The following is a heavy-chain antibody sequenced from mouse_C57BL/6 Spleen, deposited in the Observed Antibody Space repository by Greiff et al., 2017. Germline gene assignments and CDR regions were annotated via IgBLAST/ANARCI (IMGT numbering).Heavy chain of an antibody. CDR3: ARSGVYDGYFFYAMDY. D-gene: IGHD2-3*01. CDR2: IYPGSGST. CDR1: GYTFTSYW. J-gene: IGHJ4*01. V-gene: IGHV1-55*01. Sequence: QVQLQQSGAELVKPGASVKMSCKASGYTFTSYWITWVKQRPGQGLEWIGDIYPGSGSTNYNEKFKSKATLTVDTSSSTAYMQLSSLTSEDSAVYYCARSGVYDGYFFYAMDYWGQGTSVTVSS.